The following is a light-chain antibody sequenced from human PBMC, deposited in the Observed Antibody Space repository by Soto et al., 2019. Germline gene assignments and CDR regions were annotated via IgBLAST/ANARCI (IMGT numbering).Light chain of an antibody. CDR2: DAS. CDR3: QQYNSYSQT. J-gene: IGKJ1*01. Sequence: FDMARSPSAVTPSVGARVNITCRASQSISTWLAWYQQKPGKAPNLLIYDASALESGVPSRFSGSGSGTEFTLSIGSLQPDDFATYYCQQYNSYSQTFGQGTKVDIK. V-gene: IGKV1-5*01. CDR1: QSISTW.